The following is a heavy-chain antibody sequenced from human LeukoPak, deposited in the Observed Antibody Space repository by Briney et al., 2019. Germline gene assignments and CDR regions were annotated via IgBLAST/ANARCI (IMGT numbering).Heavy chain of an antibody. CDR2: ISNDGRNL. Sequence: GRSLRLSCAASGFTFSSYAMHWVRQAPGKGLKWVAVISNDGRNLHYADSVKGRFTISRDNSKNTLWLKMNSLRDEDTAMYYCEKGRGQYCVYDYILDYWGQGTLVTVSS. CDR1: GFTFSSYA. V-gene: IGHV3-30*18. J-gene: IGHJ4*02. D-gene: IGHD5/OR15-5a*01. CDR3: EKGRGQYCVYDYILDY.